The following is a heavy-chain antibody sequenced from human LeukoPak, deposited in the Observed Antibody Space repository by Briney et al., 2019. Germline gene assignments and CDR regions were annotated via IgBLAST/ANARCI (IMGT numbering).Heavy chain of an antibody. CDR1: GFTFSIYW. CDR3: AKNRGFYDILTGYNAIDY. CDR2: ISGSGGST. D-gene: IGHD3-9*01. Sequence: PGGSLRLSCAASGFTFSIYWMSWVRQAPGKGLEWVSAISGSGGSTYYADSVKGRFTISRDNSKNTLYLQMNSLRAEDTTVYYCAKNRGFYDILTGYNAIDYWGQGTLVTVSS. J-gene: IGHJ4*02. V-gene: IGHV3-23*01.